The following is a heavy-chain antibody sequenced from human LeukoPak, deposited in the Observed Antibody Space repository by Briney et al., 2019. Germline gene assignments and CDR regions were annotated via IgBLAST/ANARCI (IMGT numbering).Heavy chain of an antibody. Sequence: GESLKISCKGSGYSFTSYWIGWVRQMPGKGQEWMGIIYPGDSDTKYSPSFQGQVIISVDESISTAYLQWSSLKASDTAMYYCVRTYDRSGHYYPDYWGQGTLVTVSS. D-gene: IGHD3-22*01. CDR2: IYPGDSDT. CDR3: VRTYDRSGHYYPDY. V-gene: IGHV5-51*01. J-gene: IGHJ4*02. CDR1: GYSFTSYW.